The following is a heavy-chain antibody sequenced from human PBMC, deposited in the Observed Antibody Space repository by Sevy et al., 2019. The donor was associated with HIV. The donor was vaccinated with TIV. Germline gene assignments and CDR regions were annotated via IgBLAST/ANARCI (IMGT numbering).Heavy chain of an antibody. Sequence: ASVKVSCKASFYPFTSYGFSWVRQAPGQGLEWMGWISAYNGNTIYAQRVQGRVTMTTDTSTSTAYMEWRSLRSDDAAVYYCARDLAAAPRGAFDIWGRGTMVTVSS. J-gene: IGHJ3*02. V-gene: IGHV1-18*01. CDR2: ISAYNGNT. CDR3: ARDLAAAPRGAFDI. D-gene: IGHD6-13*01. CDR1: FYPFTSYG.